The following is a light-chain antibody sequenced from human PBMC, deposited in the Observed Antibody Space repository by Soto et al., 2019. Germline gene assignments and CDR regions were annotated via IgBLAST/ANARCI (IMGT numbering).Light chain of an antibody. CDR1: GSDVGGYDY. CDR2: EVT. V-gene: IGLV2-14*01. J-gene: IGLJ1*01. Sequence: QSALTKPASVSRSPGQSMTISCTGTGSDVGGYDYVSWYQHHPGKAPKVMIYEVTNRPSGVSNRFSGSKSGNTASLTISGLLAEDEADYFCSSYTSSSTYVFGTGTKVTVL. CDR3: SSYTSSSTYV.